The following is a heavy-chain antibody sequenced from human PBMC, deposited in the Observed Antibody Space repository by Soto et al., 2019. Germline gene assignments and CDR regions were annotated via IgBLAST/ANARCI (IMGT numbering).Heavy chain of an antibody. CDR1: GYTFTSYY. J-gene: IGHJ6*03. V-gene: IGHV1-8*01. Sequence: ASVKVSCKASGYTFTSYYINWVRQATGQGLEWMGWMNPNSGNTGYAQKFQGRVTMTRNTSISTAYMELSSLRSEDTAVYYCARAIVDYDFWSGYYAYYYYYMDVWGKGTTVTVSS. CDR3: ARAIVDYDFWSGYYAYYYYYMDV. CDR2: MNPNSGNT. D-gene: IGHD3-3*01.